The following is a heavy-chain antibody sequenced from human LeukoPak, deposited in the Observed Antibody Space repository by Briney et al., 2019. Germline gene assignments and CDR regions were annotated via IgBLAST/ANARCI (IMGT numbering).Heavy chain of an antibody. V-gene: IGHV4-39*07. CDR1: GGSISSYY. CDR2: IYYSGST. D-gene: IGHD3-9*01. J-gene: IGHJ5*02. CDR3: ARDNDDILTGYVGVDP. Sequence: SETLSLTCTVSGGSISSYYWGWIRQPPGKGLEWIGSIYYSGSTYYNPSLKSRVTISVDTSKNQFSLKLSSVTAADTAVYYCARDNDDILTGYVGVDPWGQGTLVTVSS.